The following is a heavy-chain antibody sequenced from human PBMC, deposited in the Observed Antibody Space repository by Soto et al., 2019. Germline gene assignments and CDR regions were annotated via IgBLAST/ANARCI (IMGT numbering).Heavy chain of an antibody. CDR3: ARYECQVLILDS. J-gene: IGHJ4*02. D-gene: IGHD2-2*01. Sequence: QVHLVQSGAEVKKPGASVKVSCKASGYTFTNYGVHWVRQAPGQRLEWMGGINAGDGLTKYSQKFQGRVTITRDTSASTAYMELSSLRSEDTAVYYCARYECQVLILDSWGQGSLVTVSS. CDR2: INAGDGLT. V-gene: IGHV1-3*01. CDR1: GYTFTNYG.